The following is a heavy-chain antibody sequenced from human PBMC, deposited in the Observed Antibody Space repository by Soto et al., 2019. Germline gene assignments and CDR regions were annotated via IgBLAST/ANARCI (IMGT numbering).Heavy chain of an antibody. J-gene: IGHJ6*02. Sequence: GXPVKVACKASGGPLISYAIIWVRQAPGQGLEWMGGIIPIFGTANYAQKFQGRVTITADESTSTAYMELSSLRSEDTAVYYCARYTAAAGYYYYGMDVCGQRTTVTVSS. D-gene: IGHD6-13*01. CDR1: GGPLISYA. CDR3: ARYTAAAGYYYYGMDV. V-gene: IGHV1-69*01. CDR2: IIPIFGTA.